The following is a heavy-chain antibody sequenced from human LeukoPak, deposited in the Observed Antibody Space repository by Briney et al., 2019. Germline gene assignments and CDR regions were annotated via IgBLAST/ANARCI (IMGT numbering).Heavy chain of an antibody. CDR3: PRDGITCTRDY. J-gene: IGHJ4*02. D-gene: IGHD1-7*01. CDR1: GFIFRSYW. CDR2: IDEHGFKT. Sequence: GGSLRLSCAASGFIFRSYWMVWVRQAPGKGLEWVASIDEHGFKTYYAASVTGRFTISKDTAKNSLDLQMNSLRAEDTAVYYCPRDGITCTRDYWGQGALVTVSS. V-gene: IGHV3-7*01.